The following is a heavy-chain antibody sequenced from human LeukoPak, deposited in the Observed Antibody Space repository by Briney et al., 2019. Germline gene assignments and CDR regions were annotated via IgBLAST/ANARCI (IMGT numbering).Heavy chain of an antibody. CDR1: GGPVSSGNHF. D-gene: IGHD6-19*01. CDR2: VFYSGSS. V-gene: IGHV4-39*07. J-gene: IGHJ4*02. Sequence: SETLSLTCTVSGGPVSSGNHFWGWVRQSPGKTLGWIGGVFYSGSSYYNPSLMSRVTISLDTSMNQFSLRLSSVTATDTGVYYCASDHSGWLGLGYWGQGTLVSVSS. CDR3: ASDHSGWLGLGY.